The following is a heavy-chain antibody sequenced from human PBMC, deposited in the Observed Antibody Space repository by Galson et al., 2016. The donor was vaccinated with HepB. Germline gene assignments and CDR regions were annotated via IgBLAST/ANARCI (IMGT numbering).Heavy chain of an antibody. V-gene: IGHV4-39*01. D-gene: IGHD3-10*01. CDR3: ATQKLLWFGEGDF. J-gene: IGHJ4*02. CDR2: IYYSGST. CDR1: GGSISSSSYY. Sequence: ETLSLTCTVSGGSISSSSYYWGWIRQPPGKGLEWIGGIYYSGSTYYNPSLKSRVTMSVDTSKNQFSLRLTSVTAADTAVYYCATQKLLWFGEGDFWGQGTLVTVSS.